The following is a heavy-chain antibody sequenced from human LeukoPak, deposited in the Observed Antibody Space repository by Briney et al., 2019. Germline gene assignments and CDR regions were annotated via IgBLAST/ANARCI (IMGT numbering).Heavy chain of an antibody. CDR3: ARAPDWLPHNSWFDP. CDR2: INSDGSST. J-gene: IGHJ5*02. CDR1: GFTFSSYW. V-gene: IGHV3-74*01. D-gene: IGHD3-9*01. Sequence: PGGSLRLSCAASGFTFSSYWMHWVRQAPGKGLVWASRINSDGSSTSYADSVKGRSTISRDNAKNTLYLQMNSLRAEDTAVYYCARAPDWLPHNSWFDPWGQGTLVTVSS.